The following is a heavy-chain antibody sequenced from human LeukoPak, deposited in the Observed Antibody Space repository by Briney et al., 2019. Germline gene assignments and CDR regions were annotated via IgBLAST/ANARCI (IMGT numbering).Heavy chain of an antibody. D-gene: IGHD5-12*01. V-gene: IGHV3-23*01. CDR3: AKAGNERGYSGYDYYYYYYYMDV. CDR1: GFTFSSYA. Sequence: GGSLRLSCAASGFTFSSYAMSWVRQAPGKGLEWVSAISGSGGSTYYADSVKGRFTISRDNSKNTPYLQMNSLRAEDTAVYYCAKAGNERGYSGYDYYYYYYYMDVWGKGTTVTVSS. CDR2: ISGSGGST. J-gene: IGHJ6*03.